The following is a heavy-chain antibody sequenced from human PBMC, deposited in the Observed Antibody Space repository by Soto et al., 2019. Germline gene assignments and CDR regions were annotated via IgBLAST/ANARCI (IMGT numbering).Heavy chain of an antibody. CDR2: ISGSGGST. V-gene: IGHV3-23*01. J-gene: IGHJ3*02. CDR1: GFTFSSYA. Sequence: EVQLLESGGGLVQPGGSLRLSCAASGFTFSSYAMSWVRQAPGKGLEWVSAISGSGGSTYYADSAKGRFTISRDNSKNTLYLQMNSLRAEDTAVYYCAKDINYYDSSGYPDAFDIWGQGTMVTVSS. D-gene: IGHD3-22*01. CDR3: AKDINYYDSSGYPDAFDI.